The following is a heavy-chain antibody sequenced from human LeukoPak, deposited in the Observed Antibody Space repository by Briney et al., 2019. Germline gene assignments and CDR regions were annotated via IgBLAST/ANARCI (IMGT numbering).Heavy chain of an antibody. CDR1: GFTFSSYG. J-gene: IGHJ2*01. CDR3: AKEIRDWYFDL. V-gene: IGHV3-30*18. Sequence: GGSLRLSCAASGFTFSSYGMHWVRQAPGKGLEWVAVISYDGSNKYHADSVKGRFTISRDNSKNTLYLQMDSLRAEDTAVYYRAKEIRDWYFDLWGRGTLVTVSS. CDR2: ISYDGSNK.